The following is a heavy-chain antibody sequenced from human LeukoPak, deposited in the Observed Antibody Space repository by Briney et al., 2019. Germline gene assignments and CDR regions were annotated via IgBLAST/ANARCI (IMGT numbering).Heavy chain of an antibody. J-gene: IGHJ6*02. CDR3: AKDRVVVAATTYYGMDV. Sequence: GGSLRLSCAASGFTLSSYAMHWVRQALGKGLEYVSAISSNGGSTYYANSVKGRFTISRDDSKNTLYLQMGSLRAEDMAVYYCAKDRVVVAATTYYGMDVWGQGTTVTVSS. CDR2: ISSNGGST. CDR1: GFTLSSYA. D-gene: IGHD2-15*01. V-gene: IGHV3-64*01.